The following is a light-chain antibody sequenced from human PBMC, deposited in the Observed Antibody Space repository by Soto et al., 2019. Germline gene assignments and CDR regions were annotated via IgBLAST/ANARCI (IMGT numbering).Light chain of an antibody. V-gene: IGLV2-8*01. Sequence: SVLPQPPSASGSPGQSVTLSCTGTSSDVGGYNYVSWYQQHPGKAPKLMIYEVSKRPSGVPDRFSGSKSGNTASLTVSGLQAEDEDDYYCSSYAGSNFYVFGTGTKVTVL. J-gene: IGLJ1*01. CDR1: SSDVGGYNY. CDR2: EVS. CDR3: SSYAGSNFYV.